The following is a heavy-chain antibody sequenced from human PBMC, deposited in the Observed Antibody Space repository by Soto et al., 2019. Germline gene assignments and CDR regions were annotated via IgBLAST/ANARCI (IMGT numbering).Heavy chain of an antibody. CDR3: ASRDPGTSVDY. Sequence: PSETLSLTCAVSGGSFTSNNWWTWVRQPPGQGLEWIGEIYRTRSTNYNPSLKSRVTISLDKSENQFSLKVTSLTAADTAVYYCASRDPGTSVDYWGQGTLLTVSS. CDR2: IYRTRST. D-gene: IGHD1-7*01. J-gene: IGHJ4*02. V-gene: IGHV4-4*02. CDR1: GGSFTSNNW.